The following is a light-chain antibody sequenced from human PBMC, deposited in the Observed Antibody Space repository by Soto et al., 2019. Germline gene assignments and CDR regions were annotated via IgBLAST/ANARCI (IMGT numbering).Light chain of an antibody. CDR2: GAS. CDR1: QSVSSN. V-gene: IGKV3-15*01. J-gene: IGKJ1*01. Sequence: EIVMTQSPATLSVSPGERATLSCRASQSVSSNLARYQQKPGQAPRLLIYGASTRATGIPARFSGSGSGTEFTLTISSLQSEDFVVYYCQHYNNWPPWTFGQGTKVEIK. CDR3: QHYNNWPPWT.